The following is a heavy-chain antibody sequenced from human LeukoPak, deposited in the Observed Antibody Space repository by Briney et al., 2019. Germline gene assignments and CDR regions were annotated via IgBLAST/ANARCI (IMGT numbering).Heavy chain of an antibody. CDR1: GYSLSSGYY. J-gene: IGHJ4*02. V-gene: IGHV4-38-2*01. CDR2: IYHSGIT. CDR3: ARHIFDYDFWSGYYYYFDY. D-gene: IGHD3-3*01. Sequence: SETLSLTCAVSGYSLSSGYYWGWIRQPPGKELEWMGSIYHSGITYYNPSLKSRVTISVDTSKNQFTLKLTSVPAADTAVYYCARHIFDYDFWSGYYYYFDYWGQGTLVTVSS.